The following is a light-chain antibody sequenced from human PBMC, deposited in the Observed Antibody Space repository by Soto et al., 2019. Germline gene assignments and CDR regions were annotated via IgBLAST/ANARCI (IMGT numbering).Light chain of an antibody. J-gene: IGKJ5*01. CDR2: VAS. CDR1: QSVSSNY. Sequence: EIVLTQSPGTLSLSPGERATLSCRASQSVSSNYLAWYQKKPGQAPRVLIYVASSTATVIPDRFSGSGSGTDFTLTISRLEPEDFAVYYCQQYGSTPITFGQGTRLEIK. V-gene: IGKV3-20*01. CDR3: QQYGSTPIT.